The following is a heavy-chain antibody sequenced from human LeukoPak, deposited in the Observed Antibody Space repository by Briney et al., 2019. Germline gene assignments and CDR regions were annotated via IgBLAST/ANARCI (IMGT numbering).Heavy chain of an antibody. CDR3: ARFGGRDGYHY. CDR1: GYTFTGYY. Sequence: ASVKVSCKASGYTFTGYYMHWVRQAPGQGLEWMGIINPSGGSTSYAQKFQGRVTMTRDTSTSTVYMELSSLRSEDTAVYYCARFGGRDGYHYWGQGTLVTVSS. J-gene: IGHJ4*02. D-gene: IGHD5-24*01. CDR2: INPSGGST. V-gene: IGHV1-46*01.